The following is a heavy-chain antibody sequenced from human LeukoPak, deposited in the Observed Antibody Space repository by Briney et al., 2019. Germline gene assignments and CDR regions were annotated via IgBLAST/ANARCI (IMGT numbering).Heavy chain of an antibody. CDR1: GFTFSSYW. CDR3: ARPGSAPYFF. Sequence: GGSLRLSCVASGFTFSSYWMHWVRQAPGKGLLWVSHINSDGSSTNYADSVKGRFTISRDNAKKTLYLQMNSLRDEDTAVYYCARPGSAPYFFWGQGTLVTVSS. V-gene: IGHV3-74*01. D-gene: IGHD1-14*01. J-gene: IGHJ4*02. CDR2: INSDGSST.